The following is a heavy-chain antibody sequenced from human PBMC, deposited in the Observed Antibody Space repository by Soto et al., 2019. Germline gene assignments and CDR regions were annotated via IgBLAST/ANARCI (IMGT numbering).Heavy chain of an antibody. D-gene: IGHD3-22*01. CDR2: ISRYGDFT. Sequence: EVQLLESGGDLIQPGGSLRLSCAASGFTFNIYAMTWVRQAPGRGLEWVSAISRYGDFTYYADSVEGRFTISRDNSKNTLYLQMNSLRAEDTAVYYCAKDMYLDNDSRGYLFDNWGQGTLVTVSA. V-gene: IGHV3-23*01. J-gene: IGHJ4*02. CDR1: GFTFNIYA. CDR3: AKDMYLDNDSRGYLFDN.